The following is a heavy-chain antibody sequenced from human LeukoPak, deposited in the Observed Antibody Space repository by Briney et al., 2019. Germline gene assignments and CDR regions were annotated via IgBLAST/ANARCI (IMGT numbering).Heavy chain of an antibody. CDR3: ARGYCSRTSCYLNWFDP. D-gene: IGHD2-2*01. Sequence: ASVKVSCKASGYTFTSYYMHWVRQAPGQGLEWMGIINPSGGSTSYAQKFQGSVTMTRDMSTSTVYKELSSLRSEDTAVYYCARGYCSRTSCYLNWFDPWGQGTLVTVSS. J-gene: IGHJ5*02. V-gene: IGHV1-46*01. CDR2: INPSGGST. CDR1: GYTFTSYY.